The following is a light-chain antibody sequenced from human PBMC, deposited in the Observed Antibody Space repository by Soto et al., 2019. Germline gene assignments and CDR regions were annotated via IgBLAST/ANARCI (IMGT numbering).Light chain of an antibody. V-gene: IGLV1-47*01. J-gene: IGLJ2*01. CDR2: RNN. CDR3: ASWDDTLL. Sequence: QSVLTQPPSASGTPGQTITISCSGSSSNIGTNFVYWYQQFPGTAPKLLMYRNNRRPSGVPDRFSGSKSGTSASLAISGLRSEDEADYYCASWDDTLLFGGGTQLTVL. CDR1: SSNIGTNF.